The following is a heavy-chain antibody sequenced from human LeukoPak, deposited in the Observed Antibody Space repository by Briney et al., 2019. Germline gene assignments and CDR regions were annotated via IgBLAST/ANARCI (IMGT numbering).Heavy chain of an antibody. Sequence: GASVKVSCKPSGYTFTAYYMHSVRRAPGQGLEWMGWINPNNGGTNYAQKFQGRVTMTRGTSISTAYMELSRLTSDDTAVYHCARGRGSSSSNFDYWGQGTLVTVSS. D-gene: IGHD2-2*01. CDR1: GYTFTAYY. V-gene: IGHV1-2*02. J-gene: IGHJ4*02. CDR2: INPNNGGT. CDR3: ARGRGSSSSNFDY.